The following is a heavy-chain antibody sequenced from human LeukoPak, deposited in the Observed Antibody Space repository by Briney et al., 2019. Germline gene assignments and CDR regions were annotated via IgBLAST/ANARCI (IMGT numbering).Heavy chain of an antibody. Sequence: SETLSLTCAVYGGSFSGYYWSWIRQPPGKGLDWIGEINHSGSTNYNPSLKSRVTISVDTSKNQFSLKLSSVTAADTAVYYCASLVVPAAMAGGFRTVPSNWFDPWGQGTLVTVSS. J-gene: IGHJ5*02. CDR3: ASLVVPAAMAGGFRTVPSNWFDP. CDR1: GGSFSGYY. D-gene: IGHD2-2*01. CDR2: INHSGST. V-gene: IGHV4-34*01.